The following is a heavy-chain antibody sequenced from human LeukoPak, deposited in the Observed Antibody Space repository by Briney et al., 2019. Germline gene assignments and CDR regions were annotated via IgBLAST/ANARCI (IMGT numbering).Heavy chain of an antibody. Sequence: SETLSLTCTVSGGSISSFYWSWIRQPAGKGLEWIGRIYSGGDTNYNPSLKSRVTMSVDTSKNQFSLKLSSVTAADTAVYYCARGPQSSGGYRVDYWGQGTLVTVSS. V-gene: IGHV4-4*07. CDR2: IYSGGDT. J-gene: IGHJ4*02. CDR1: GGSISSFY. D-gene: IGHD6-19*01. CDR3: ARGPQSSGGYRVDY.